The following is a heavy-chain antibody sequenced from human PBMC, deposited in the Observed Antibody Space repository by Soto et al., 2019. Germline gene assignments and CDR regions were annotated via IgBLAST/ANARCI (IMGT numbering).Heavy chain of an antibody. Sequence: QVQLVQSGAEVKKPGSSVKVSCKASGGTFSSYAISWVRQAPGQGLEWMGGIIPIFGTANYAEKFQGRVTITADESTSTAYVELSSLRFEDTAGSYCARARTMVRVVTIPHYYYDGMDVWGQGSTVTVAS. J-gene: IGHJ6*02. CDR2: IIPIFGTA. D-gene: IGHD3-10*01. CDR3: ARARTMVRVVTIPHYYYDGMDV. V-gene: IGHV1-69*01. CDR1: GGTFSSYA.